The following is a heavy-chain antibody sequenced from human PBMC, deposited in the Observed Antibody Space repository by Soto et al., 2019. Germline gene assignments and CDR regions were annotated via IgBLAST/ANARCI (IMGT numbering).Heavy chain of an antibody. CDR1: GYTLTELS. Sequence: ASVKVSCKVSGYTLTELSMHWVRQAPGKGLEWMGGFDPEDGETIYAQKFQGRVTMTEDTSTDTAYMELSSLRSEDTAVYYCATNNFWSGYPPGDLYWYFDLWGRGTLVTVSS. CDR2: FDPEDGET. CDR3: ATNNFWSGYPPGDLYWYFDL. J-gene: IGHJ2*01. D-gene: IGHD3-3*01. V-gene: IGHV1-24*01.